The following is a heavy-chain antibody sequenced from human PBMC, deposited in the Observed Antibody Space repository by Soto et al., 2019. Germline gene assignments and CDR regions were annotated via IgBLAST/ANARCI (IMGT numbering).Heavy chain of an antibody. D-gene: IGHD1-26*01. Sequence: QVQLQESGPGLVKPSQTLSLTCTVSGGSISSGGYYWSWIRQHPGKGLEWIGYIYYSGSTYYNPSLKGRVTISVDTSKNQFSLKLSSVTAADTAVYYCARVGTEPGPVFPDYWGQGTLVTVSS. CDR2: IYYSGST. CDR3: ARVGTEPGPVFPDY. V-gene: IGHV4-31*03. CDR1: GGSISSGGYY. J-gene: IGHJ4*02.